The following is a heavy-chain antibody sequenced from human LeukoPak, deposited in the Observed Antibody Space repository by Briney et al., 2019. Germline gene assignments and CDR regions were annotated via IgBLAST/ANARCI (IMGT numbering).Heavy chain of an antibody. CDR2: ISYDGSNK. V-gene: IGHV3-30*18. D-gene: IGHD3-3*01. CDR3: AKDLHPNFWSGPSGLDY. Sequence: PGRSLRLSCAASGFTFSSYGMHWVRQAPGKGLEWVAVISYDGSNKYYADSVKGRFTISRDNSKNTLYLQMNSLRAEDTAVYYCAKDLHPNFWSGPSGLDYWGQGTLVTVSP. J-gene: IGHJ4*02. CDR1: GFTFSSYG.